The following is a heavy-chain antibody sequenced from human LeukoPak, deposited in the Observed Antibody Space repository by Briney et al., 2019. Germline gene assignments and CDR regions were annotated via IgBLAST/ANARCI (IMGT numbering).Heavy chain of an antibody. D-gene: IGHD1-26*01. CDR3: ARGWDSTPFVPQSWFDP. CDR1: GFTFSSYG. CDR2: IWYDGSNK. V-gene: IGHV3-33*01. Sequence: GRSLRLSCAASGFTFSSYGMHWVRQAPGKGLEWVAVIWYDGSNKYYADSVKGRFTISRDNAKNSLYLQMNSLRAEDTAVYYCARGWDSTPFVPQSWFDPWGQGTLVTVSS. J-gene: IGHJ5*02.